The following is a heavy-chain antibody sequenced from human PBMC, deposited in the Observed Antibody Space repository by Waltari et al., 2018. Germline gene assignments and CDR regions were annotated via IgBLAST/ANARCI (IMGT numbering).Heavy chain of an antibody. CDR2: FIPIGGST. CDR1: GYIFTNYY. CDR3: ARMAAPAPYNSGWYFDY. Sequence: QVQLVQSGAEVKKPGASVKVSCKASGYIFTNYYMHWVRQAPGQGLEWMGIFIPIGGSTTYTQKFQGRVTMSRDTSTSTVYMVLSRLRSEDTAVYYCARMAAPAPYNSGWYFDYWGQGTLVTVSS. D-gene: IGHD6-19*01. J-gene: IGHJ4*02. V-gene: IGHV1-46*01.